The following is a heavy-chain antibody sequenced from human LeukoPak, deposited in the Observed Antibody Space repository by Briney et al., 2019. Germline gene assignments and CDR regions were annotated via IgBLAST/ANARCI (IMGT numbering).Heavy chain of an antibody. CDR1: GFAFTAYG. D-gene: IGHD3-10*01. CDR2: IWYDGSHK. V-gene: IGHV3-33*01. Sequence: GGSLRLSCAASGFAFTAYGMHWVRQAPGKGLEGVAAIWYDGSHKYYAESVKGRFTISRDNSKNTLYLQMNSLRAEDTAVYYCARAPLFGGHADWFDPWGQGTLVTVSS. J-gene: IGHJ5*02. CDR3: ARAPLFGGHADWFDP.